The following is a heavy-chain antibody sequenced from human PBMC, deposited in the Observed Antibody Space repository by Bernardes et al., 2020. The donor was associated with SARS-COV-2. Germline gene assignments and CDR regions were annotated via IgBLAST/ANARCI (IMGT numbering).Heavy chain of an antibody. J-gene: IGHJ4*02. CDR3: ARPLDCNGTSCSDY. V-gene: IGHV4-34*01. CDR1: GGSFSDFY. CDR2: IHHSGST. Sequence: SEPLSLTCAVYGGSFSDFYWRWSWLRQPPGKGLEWVGEIHHSGSTNYNPSLKSRVTMSVDTSKNQFSLKLTSVTAADTAVYYCARPLDCNGTSCSDYWGQGTLVTVSS. D-gene: IGHD2-2*01.